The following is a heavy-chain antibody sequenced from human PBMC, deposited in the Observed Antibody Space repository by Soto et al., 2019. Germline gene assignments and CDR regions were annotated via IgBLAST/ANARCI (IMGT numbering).Heavy chain of an antibody. D-gene: IGHD3-22*01. J-gene: IGHJ4*02. Sequence: GGSLRLSCAASGFTFSNAWMSWVRQAPGKGLEWVGRIKSKTDGGTTDYAAPVKGRFTISRDDSKNTLYLQMNSLRTEDTAVYYCTLSSGYYYTVDYWGQGTLVTVSS. V-gene: IGHV3-15*01. CDR1: GFTFSNAW. CDR3: TLSSGYYYTVDY. CDR2: IKSKTDGGTT.